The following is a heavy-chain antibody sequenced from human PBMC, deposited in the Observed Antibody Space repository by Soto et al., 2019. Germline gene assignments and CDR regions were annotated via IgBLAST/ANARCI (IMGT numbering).Heavy chain of an antibody. D-gene: IGHD6-13*01. CDR2: ISVSGGWT. V-gene: IGHV3-23*01. CDR3: AKDRASSWEGPS. J-gene: IGHJ4*02. Sequence: HPGGCMRLPCSAAGCSLGKYAMNWVLQAPGKGLEWVSAISVSGGWTYYTDSVKGRFTIPRDNSKNTLYLQMSSLRAEDTAVYYCAKDRASSWEGPSGGQGTLVTVSS. CDR1: GCSLGKYA.